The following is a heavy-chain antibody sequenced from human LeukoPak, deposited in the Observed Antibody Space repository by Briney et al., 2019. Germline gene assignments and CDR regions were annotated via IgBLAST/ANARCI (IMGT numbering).Heavy chain of an antibody. CDR3: ARDYDLFYFDY. V-gene: IGHV1-18*01. Sequence: EASVKVSCKASGYTFTNYGISWVRQAPGQGLEWMGWISAYYGNTNYAQKLQGRVTMTTDTSTSTAYMELRSLRSDDTAVYYCARDYDLFYFDYWGQGTLVTVSS. CDR2: ISAYYGNT. CDR1: GYTFTNYG. D-gene: IGHD3-16*01. J-gene: IGHJ4*02.